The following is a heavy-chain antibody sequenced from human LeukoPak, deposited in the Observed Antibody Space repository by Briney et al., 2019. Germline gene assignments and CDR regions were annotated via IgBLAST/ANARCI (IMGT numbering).Heavy chain of an antibody. J-gene: IGHJ6*03. Sequence: QPGGSLRLSCAAPGFTFSSYAMNWVRQPRGKGLEWVSGISGSGGSTYYADSVKGRFTISRDNSKNTLYLQIDSLRAEDMAEYYCAKGEYCDSSKCPGYSYYYMDVWGKGTTVTVSS. D-gene: IGHD2/OR15-2a*01. V-gene: IGHV3-23*01. CDR2: ISGSGGST. CDR1: GFTFSSYA. CDR3: AKGEYCDSSKCPGYSYYYMDV.